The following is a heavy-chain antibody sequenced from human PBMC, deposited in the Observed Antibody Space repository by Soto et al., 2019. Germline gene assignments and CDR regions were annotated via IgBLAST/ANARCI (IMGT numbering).Heavy chain of an antibody. CDR1: GGSFSGYY. D-gene: IGHD2-21*01. CDR2: INHSGST. CDR3: ARALGVDRTKPNKYYFDY. J-gene: IGHJ4*02. V-gene: IGHV4-34*01. Sequence: SETLSLTCAVYGGSFSGYYWSWIRQPPGKGLEWIGEINHSGSTNYTPSLKSRVTISVDTSKNQFSLKLSSVTAADTAVYYCARALGVDRTKPNKYYFDYWGQGTLVTVSS.